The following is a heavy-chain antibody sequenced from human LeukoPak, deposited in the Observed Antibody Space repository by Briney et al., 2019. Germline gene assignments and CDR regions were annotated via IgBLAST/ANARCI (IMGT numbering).Heavy chain of an antibody. Sequence: PGGSQRLSCAASGFTFSSYSMNWVRQAPGKGLEWVSSISSSSSYIYYADSVKGRFTISRDNSKNTLYLQMNSLRAEDTAVYYCAKGFQYCSSTSCSAEYFQHWGQGTLVTVSS. CDR1: GFTFSSYS. CDR2: ISSSSSYI. V-gene: IGHV3-21*04. D-gene: IGHD2-2*01. CDR3: AKGFQYCSSTSCSAEYFQH. J-gene: IGHJ1*01.